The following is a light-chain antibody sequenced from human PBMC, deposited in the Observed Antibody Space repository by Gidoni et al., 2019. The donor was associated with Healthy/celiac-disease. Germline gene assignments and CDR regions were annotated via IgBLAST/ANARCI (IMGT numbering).Light chain of an antibody. V-gene: IGLV6-57*01. CDR1: SGSIASND. CDR3: QSYDSSNEDVV. J-gene: IGLJ2*01. Sequence: NFMLTQPHSVSESQGKTVTLSCTRSSGSIASNDVQWYQQRPGSSPTTVIYEDNQRPAGVPDRFSGSIDSSSNSASLTISGLKTEDEADYYCQSYDSSNEDVVFGGGTKLTVL. CDR2: EDN.